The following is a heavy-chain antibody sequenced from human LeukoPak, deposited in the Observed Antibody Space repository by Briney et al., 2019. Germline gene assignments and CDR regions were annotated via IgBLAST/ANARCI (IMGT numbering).Heavy chain of an antibody. CDR2: IKPDGSQK. CDR3: ARDPESSSSSLSDY. CDR1: GFTFSDFW. J-gene: IGHJ4*02. D-gene: IGHD6-6*01. Sequence: PGGSLRLSCAASGFTFSDFWMAWVRQAPGRGLEWVANIKPDGSQKYYVCSVKGRFSISRDNAKNSLYLQMNSLRAEDTAVYYCARDPESSSSSLSDYWGQGTLVTVSS. V-gene: IGHV3-7*01.